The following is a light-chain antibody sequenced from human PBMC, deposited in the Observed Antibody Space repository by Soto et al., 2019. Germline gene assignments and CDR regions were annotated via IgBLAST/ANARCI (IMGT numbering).Light chain of an antibody. CDR1: SSDVGKYNR. Sequence: QSVLTQPPSVSGSPGQSVTISCTGTSSDVGKYNRVSWYQQPPGTAPKLMIYEVSNRPSGVPDRFSGSKSGNTASLTISGLQAEDEAYYYCSSYTSSSTYVFGTGTKLTVL. J-gene: IGLJ1*01. V-gene: IGLV2-18*02. CDR3: SSYTSSSTYV. CDR2: EVS.